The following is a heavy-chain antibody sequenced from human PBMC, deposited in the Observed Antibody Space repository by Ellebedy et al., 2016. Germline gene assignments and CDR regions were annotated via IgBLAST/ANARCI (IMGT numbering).Heavy chain of an antibody. CDR3: ARVLRLGELSPNY. J-gene: IGHJ4*02. V-gene: IGHV1-8*01. CDR2: MNPNSGNT. Sequence: ASVKVSXKASRYTFTSYDINWVRQATGQGLEWMGWMNPNSGNTGYAQKFQGRVTMTRNTSISTAYMELSSLRSEDTAVYYCARVLRLGELSPNYWGQGTLVTVSS. D-gene: IGHD3-16*02. CDR1: RYTFTSYD.